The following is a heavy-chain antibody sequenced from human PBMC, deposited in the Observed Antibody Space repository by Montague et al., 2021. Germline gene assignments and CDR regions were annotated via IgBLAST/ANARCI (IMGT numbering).Heavy chain of an antibody. CDR1: GDSVGCGIYH. CDR3: AAYYYGGGGRGS. D-gene: IGHD3-22*01. Sequence: SETLSLTCSVSGDSVGCGIYHWGWIRQSPGKGLEWIGYICDGGSATYKTSLGSRVTMSLDTSSNQFSLNLRSATAADTAVYYCAAYYYGGGGRGSWGQGTLVTVSS. V-gene: IGHV4-61*01. CDR2: ICDGGSA. J-gene: IGHJ5*02.